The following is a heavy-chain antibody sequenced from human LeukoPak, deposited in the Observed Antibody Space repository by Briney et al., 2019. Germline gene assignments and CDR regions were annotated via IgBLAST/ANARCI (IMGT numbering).Heavy chain of an antibody. CDR1: GGSFSGYY. CDR2: IYYSGST. D-gene: IGHD5-18*01. J-gene: IGHJ6*03. Sequence: SETLSLTCAVYGGSFSGYYWSWIRQPPGKGLEWIGYIYYSGSTNYNPSLKSRVTISVDTSKNQFSLKLSSVTAADTAVYYCARYVDTAMGYYYYYMDVWGKGTTVTVSS. CDR3: ARYVDTAMGYYYYYMDV. V-gene: IGHV4-59*01.